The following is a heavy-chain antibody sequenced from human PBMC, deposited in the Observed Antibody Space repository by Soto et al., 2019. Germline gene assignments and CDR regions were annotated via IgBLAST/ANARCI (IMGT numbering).Heavy chain of an antibody. J-gene: IGHJ4*02. V-gene: IGHV4-30-4*01. Sequence: QVQLQESGPGLGKPSETLSLTCTVSGGSINSGDHYWSWIRQPPGKGLECIGYIFYSGTTYYNPSLDRRVPISVDTSKNPFSLKLRSVTAADTAVYYCARGRGYGYGIDYWGQGTLVTVSS. CDR2: IFYSGTT. CDR1: GGSINSGDHY. CDR3: ARGRGYGYGIDY. D-gene: IGHD5-18*01.